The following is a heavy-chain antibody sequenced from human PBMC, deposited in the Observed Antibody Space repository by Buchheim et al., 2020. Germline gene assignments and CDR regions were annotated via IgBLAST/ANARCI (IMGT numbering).Heavy chain of an antibody. CDR2: IKQDGSEK. D-gene: IGHD3-9*01. J-gene: IGHJ4*02. Sequence: VQLVESGGGLVQPGGSLRLSCAASGFTFSSYWMSWVRQAPGKGLEWVANIKQDGSEKYYVDSVKGRFTISRDNAKNSLYLQMNSLRAEDTAVYYCARSTSYYDILTGYHFDYWGQGTL. CDR1: GFTFSSYW. CDR3: ARSTSYYDILTGYHFDY. V-gene: IGHV3-7*01.